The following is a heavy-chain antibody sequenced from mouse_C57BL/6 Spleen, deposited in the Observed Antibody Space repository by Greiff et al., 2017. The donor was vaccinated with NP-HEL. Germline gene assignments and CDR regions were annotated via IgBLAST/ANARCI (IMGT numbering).Heavy chain of an antibody. CDR1: GYTFTSYW. V-gene: IGHV1-72*01. Sequence: VQLQQSGAELVKPGASVKLSCKASGYTFTSYWMHWVKQRPGRGLEWIGRIDPNSGGTKYNEKFKSKATLTVDKPSSPAYMQLSNLTSAECAGYDGARSWSAMDYWGQGTSVTVSS. CDR3: ARSWSAMDY. CDR2: IDPNSGGT. J-gene: IGHJ4*01.